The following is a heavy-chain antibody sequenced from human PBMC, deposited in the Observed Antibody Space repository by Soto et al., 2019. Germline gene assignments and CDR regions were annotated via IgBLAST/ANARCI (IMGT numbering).Heavy chain of an antibody. CDR3: AISLGRDGYSPGDYFDY. CDR2: ISAYNGNT. Sequence: QVQLVQSGAEVKKPGASVKVSCKASGYTFTSYGISWVRQAPGQGLEWMGWISAYNGNTNYAQKLQGRVTMTTDTSTSTAYMELRSLRSDDTAVYYCAISLGRDGYSPGDYFDYWGQGTLVTVSS. D-gene: IGHD3-16*01. V-gene: IGHV1-18*01. CDR1: GYTFTSYG. J-gene: IGHJ4*02.